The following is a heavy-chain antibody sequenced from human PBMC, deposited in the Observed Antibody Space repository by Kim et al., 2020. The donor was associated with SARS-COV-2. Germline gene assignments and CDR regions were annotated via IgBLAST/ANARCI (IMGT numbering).Heavy chain of an antibody. J-gene: IGHJ4*02. CDR3: ARLYYDRSGHALDY. D-gene: IGHD3-22*01. V-gene: IGHV5-10-1*01. Sequence: SPSFQGHVTISADKSISTAYLQVSSLKVSDTAMYYCARLYYDRSGHALDYWGQGTLVTVSS.